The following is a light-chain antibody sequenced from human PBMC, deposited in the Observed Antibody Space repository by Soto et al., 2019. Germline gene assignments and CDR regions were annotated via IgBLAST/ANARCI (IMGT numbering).Light chain of an antibody. CDR2: GAS. Sequence: EIVLTQSPGTLSLSPGERATLSCRASQSVSSSYLAWYQQKPGQAPRLLIYGASSRATGIPDRFRGSGSGTDFTLTISSLETEDCAVDYCQQYGSSPWTFGKGTKVEIK. J-gene: IGKJ1*01. CDR3: QQYGSSPWT. V-gene: IGKV3-20*01. CDR1: QSVSSSY.